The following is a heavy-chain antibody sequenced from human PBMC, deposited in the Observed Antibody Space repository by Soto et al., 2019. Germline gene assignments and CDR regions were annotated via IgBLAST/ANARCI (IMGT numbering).Heavy chain of an antibody. V-gene: IGHV3-23*01. CDR1: GFTFSSYV. Sequence: EVQLLESGGGLVQPGGSLRLSCAASGFTFSSYVMSWVRQAPGKGLEWVATITASGTTTYYADSVKGRFTLSRDNSKNTLSLHMNSLRVEDTAVYHCVWKLIAFDFWGQGTLVSVSS. J-gene: IGHJ4*02. D-gene: IGHD1-1*01. CDR3: VWKLIAFDF. CDR2: ITASGTTT.